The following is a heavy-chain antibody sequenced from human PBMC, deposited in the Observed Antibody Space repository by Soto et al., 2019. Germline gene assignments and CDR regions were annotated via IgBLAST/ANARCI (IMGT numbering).Heavy chain of an antibody. V-gene: IGHV1-18*01. CDR2: ISAYNGNT. CDR1: GYTFTSYG. CDR3: ASIQGGEDWYFDL. D-gene: IGHD3-16*01. J-gene: IGHJ2*01. Sequence: QVQLVQSGAEVKKPGASVKVSCKASGYTFTSYGISWVRQAPGQGLEWMGWISAYNGNTNYAQKLQGRVTMTTDTATSTAYMELSSLSSGAPAVYCGASIQGGEDWYFDLWGRGILVTVSS.